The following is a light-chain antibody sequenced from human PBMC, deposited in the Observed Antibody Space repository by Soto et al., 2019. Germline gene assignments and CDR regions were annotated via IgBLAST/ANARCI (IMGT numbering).Light chain of an antibody. V-gene: IGLV2-14*03. Sequence: QSALTQPASVSGSPGQSITISCTGTSSDVGGYNYVSWYQQHPGKAPKLMIYEVSNRPAGVSNRFSGSKSGNTASLTISGLQAEDEADYYCSSYTSISTVVFGGGTKVTV. CDR3: SSYTSISTVV. CDR2: EVS. J-gene: IGLJ2*01. CDR1: SSDVGGYNY.